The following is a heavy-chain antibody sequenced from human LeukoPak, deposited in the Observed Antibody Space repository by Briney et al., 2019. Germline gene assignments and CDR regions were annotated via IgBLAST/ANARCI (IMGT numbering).Heavy chain of an antibody. CDR2: TYYRSRWHN. CDR1: GDSVSSNSAS. Sequence: SQTLSLTCAISGDSVSSNSASWSWIRQSPSRGLEWLGRTYYRSRWHNEYAVSVKSRITISPDTSKNQFSLQLNSVSPEDSAVYYCASGGDCGFGWYFDVWGRGALVTVSS. J-gene: IGHJ2*01. CDR3: ASGGDCGFGWYFDV. V-gene: IGHV6-1*01. D-gene: IGHD3-16*01.